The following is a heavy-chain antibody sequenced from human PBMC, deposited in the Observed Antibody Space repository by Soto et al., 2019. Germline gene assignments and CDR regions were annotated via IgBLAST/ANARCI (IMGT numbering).Heavy chain of an antibody. CDR1: GYPFIKYG. CDR3: ATSYDTGLDP. J-gene: IGHJ5*02. CDR2: IKVDSGYT. D-gene: IGHD3-9*01. V-gene: IGHV1-18*04. Sequence: QLQLVQSAAEVKKPGASVRVSCKAYGYPFIKYGISWIRQAPEQGLEWMGWIKVDSGYTNYAQKFRGRVTMTADTSSDTAFMELRSLRLDDTAVYFCATSYDTGLDPWGQGTLVSVSS.